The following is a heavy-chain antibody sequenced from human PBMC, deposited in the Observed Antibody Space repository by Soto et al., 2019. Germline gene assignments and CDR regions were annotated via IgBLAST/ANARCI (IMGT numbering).Heavy chain of an antibody. Sequence: KTXETLSLTCAVAGCSISSYYWSWIRQPAGKGLEWIGRIYTSGSTNYNPSLKSRVTMSVDTSKNQFSLKLSSVTAADTAVYYCARAGPRYDFWSGYYSSGPHNWFDPWGQGTLVTVSS. D-gene: IGHD3-3*01. CDR2: IYTSGST. CDR3: ARAGPRYDFWSGYYSSGPHNWFDP. V-gene: IGHV4-4*07. CDR1: GCSISSYY. J-gene: IGHJ5*02.